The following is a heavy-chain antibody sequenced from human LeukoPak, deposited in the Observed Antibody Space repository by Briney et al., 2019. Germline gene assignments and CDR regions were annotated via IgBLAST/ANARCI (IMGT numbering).Heavy chain of an antibody. V-gene: IGHV4-34*01. CDR3: ARVRRYYDSSGYYRPPTFYFDY. Sequence: SETVSLTCAVYGGSFSGYYWSWIRQPPGKGLEWIGEINHSGSTNYNPSLKSRVTISVDTSKNQFSLKLSSVTAADTAVYYCARVRRYYDSSGYYRPPTFYFDYWGQGTLVTVSS. CDR1: GGSFSGYY. CDR2: INHSGST. J-gene: IGHJ4*02. D-gene: IGHD3-22*01.